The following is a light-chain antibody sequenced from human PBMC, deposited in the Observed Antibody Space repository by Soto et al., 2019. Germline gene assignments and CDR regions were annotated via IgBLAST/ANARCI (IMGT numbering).Light chain of an antibody. CDR1: QNVKTR. CDR3: QQYDEWPLT. J-gene: IGKJ4*01. Sequence: EKVLTPLPATPFVSPGEKANPSCRASQNVKTRLAWYQQKPGQAPRLLIFDAFTRATGIPARFSGSASGTDFTLTISSLQSEDSAVYYCQQYDEWPLTFGGGTKVDIK. V-gene: IGKV3-15*01. CDR2: DAF.